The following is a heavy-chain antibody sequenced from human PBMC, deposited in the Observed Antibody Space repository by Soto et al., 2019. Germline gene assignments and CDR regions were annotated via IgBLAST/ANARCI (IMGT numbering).Heavy chain of an antibody. CDR1: GYTFTRYN. V-gene: IGHV1-8*01. CDR2: MNANSGNT. Sequence: ASVKVSCKASGYTFTRYNMHWVRQAPGQGLEWMGWMNANSGNTNYAQKFQGRVTMTRNTSISTAYMELSSLISEDTAVYYCARGQDGMDVWGQGTTVTVSS. J-gene: IGHJ6*02. CDR3: ARGQDGMDV.